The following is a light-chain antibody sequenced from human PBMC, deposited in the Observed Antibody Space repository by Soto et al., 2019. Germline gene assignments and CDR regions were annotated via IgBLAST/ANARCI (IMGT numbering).Light chain of an antibody. CDR2: EGS. CDR3: SSYATSRTLV. Sequence: QSALTQTASVSASPGQSITISCSGTSSDVGSYNLVSWYQHYPGKAPKLIIYEGSRRPSGVSDRFSGSKSGNTASLTISGLQAEDEADYYWSSYATSRTLVFGGGTKLTVL. J-gene: IGLJ3*02. V-gene: IGLV2-23*01. CDR1: SSDVGSYNL.